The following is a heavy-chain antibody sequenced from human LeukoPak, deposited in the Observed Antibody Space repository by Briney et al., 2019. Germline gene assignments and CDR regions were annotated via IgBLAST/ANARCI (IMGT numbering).Heavy chain of an antibody. V-gene: IGHV3-53*01. CDR2: IYSGGST. Sequence: GGSLRPPCAASGFTVSSNYMSWVRQAPGKGLEWVSVIYSGGSTYYADSVKGRFTISRDNSKNTLYLQMNSLRAEDTAVYYCARGEYSNARYDYYFDYWGQGTLVTVSS. CDR1: GFTVSSNY. D-gene: IGHD6-6*01. CDR3: ARGEYSNARYDYYFDY. J-gene: IGHJ4*02.